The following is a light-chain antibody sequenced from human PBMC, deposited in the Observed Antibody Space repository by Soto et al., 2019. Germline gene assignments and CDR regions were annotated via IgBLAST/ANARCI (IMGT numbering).Light chain of an antibody. CDR3: CSLAGSDTVV. V-gene: IGLV2-23*01. CDR1: NSAFGSSNL. CDR2: EGS. J-gene: IGLJ2*01. Sequence: QSALTQPASVSGSPGQSITITCTGTNSAFGSSNLVSWYQQDPGKAPKLIIYEGSKRPSGISNRFSGSRSGNTASLTISGLRAEDEAEYYCCSLAGSDTVVFGGGTKLPV.